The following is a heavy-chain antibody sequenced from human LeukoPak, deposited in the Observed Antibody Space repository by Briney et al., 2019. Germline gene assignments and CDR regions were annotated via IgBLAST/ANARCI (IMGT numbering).Heavy chain of an antibody. V-gene: IGHV3-73*01. Sequence: GGSLRLSCAASGFTFSGSAMHWVRPASGEGLVWVGRIRSKDNSYATAYAASVKGRFTISRDDSKNTAYLQMNSLKTEDTAVYCCTRRYVYGSGSYYTNWFDPWGQGTLVTVSS. CDR2: IRSKDNSYAT. D-gene: IGHD3-10*01. CDR1: GFTFSGSA. CDR3: TRRYVYGSGSYYTNWFDP. J-gene: IGHJ5*02.